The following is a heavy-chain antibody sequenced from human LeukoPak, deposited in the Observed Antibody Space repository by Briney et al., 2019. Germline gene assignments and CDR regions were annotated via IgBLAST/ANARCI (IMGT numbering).Heavy chain of an antibody. D-gene: IGHD4-17*01. CDR1: GGSVSSGNYY. J-gene: IGHJ5*02. CDR3: ARRVSGDYGHWFDP. CDR2: NSYSGSA. V-gene: IGHV4-61*01. Sequence: SETLSLTCTVSGGSVSSGNYYWTWIRQPPGKGLEWIGYNSYSGSANYNPSLKSRVTILLDTSKNQFPLKLSSVTAADTAIYSCARRVSGDYGHWFDPWGQGTLVTVSS.